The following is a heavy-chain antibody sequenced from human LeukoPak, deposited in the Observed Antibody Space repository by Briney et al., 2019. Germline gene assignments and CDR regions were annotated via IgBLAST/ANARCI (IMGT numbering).Heavy chain of an antibody. D-gene: IGHD2-2*01. J-gene: IGHJ6*02. V-gene: IGHV1-8*01. CDR1: GYTFTSYD. CDR3: ARASPEYCSSTSCYGFGMDV. CDR2: MNPNSGNT. Sequence: ASVKVSCKASGYTFTSYDINWVRQATGQGLERMGWMNPNSGNTGYAQKFQGRVTMTRNTSISTAYMELSRLRSDDTAVYYCARASPEYCSSTSCYGFGMDVWGQGTTVTVSS.